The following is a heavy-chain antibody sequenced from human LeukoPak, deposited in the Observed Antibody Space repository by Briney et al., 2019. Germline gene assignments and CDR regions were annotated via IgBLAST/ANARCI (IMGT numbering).Heavy chain of an antibody. J-gene: IGHJ6*03. Sequence: ASVKVSCKASGYTFTSYDINWVRQATGQGLEWMGWMNPDSGNTGYAQKFQGRVTITRNTSISTAYMELSSLRSEDTAVYYCARGRKPLYSYYYYMDVWGKGTTVTVSS. CDR3: ARGRKPLYSYYYYMDV. V-gene: IGHV1-8*03. CDR2: MNPDSGNT. CDR1: GYTFTSYD.